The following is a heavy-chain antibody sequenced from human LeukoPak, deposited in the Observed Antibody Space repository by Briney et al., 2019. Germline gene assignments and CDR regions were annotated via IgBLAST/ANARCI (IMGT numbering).Heavy chain of an antibody. V-gene: IGHV4-59*01. CDR1: GGSISSYY. D-gene: IGHD4-17*01. Sequence: SETLSLTCTVSGGSISSYYWSWIRQPPGKGLEWIGYIYYSGSTNYNPSLKSRVTISVDTSKNQFSLKLSSVTAADTAVYYCARKGYGDYAMDYCGQGTLVTVSS. CDR3: ARKGYGDYAMDY. J-gene: IGHJ4*02. CDR2: IYYSGST.